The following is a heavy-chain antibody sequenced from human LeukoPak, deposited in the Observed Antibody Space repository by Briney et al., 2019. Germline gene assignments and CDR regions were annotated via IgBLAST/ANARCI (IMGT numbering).Heavy chain of an antibody. V-gene: IGHV1-2*02. CDR3: ARVGSSGWYVHPTLDY. CDR1: GYTFSGYY. Sequence: GASVKVSCKXSGYTFSGYYIHWVRQAPGQGLEWMAWINPSNGDTNYAQKFQGRVTMTRDTSISTAYMELTRLIYDDTAVYYCARVGSSGWYVHPTLDYWGQGTLVTVSS. J-gene: IGHJ4*02. D-gene: IGHD6-19*01. CDR2: INPSNGDT.